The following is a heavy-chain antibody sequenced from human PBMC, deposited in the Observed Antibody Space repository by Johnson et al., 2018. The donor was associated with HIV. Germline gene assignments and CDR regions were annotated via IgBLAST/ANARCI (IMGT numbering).Heavy chain of an antibody. CDR3: ARKECFGEFDSFDI. V-gene: IGHV3-7*01. CDR2: IKQDGSEK. D-gene: IGHD3-10*01. J-gene: IGHJ3*02. Sequence: VQLVESGVGLVQPGGSLRLSCAASGFTFSSYLMSWVRQAPGKGLEWVANIKQDGSEKYYVYSVKGRFTISRDNAKNSLYLQMNSLRAEDTAVYYCARKECFGEFDSFDIWGQGTMVTVSS. CDR1: GFTFSSYL.